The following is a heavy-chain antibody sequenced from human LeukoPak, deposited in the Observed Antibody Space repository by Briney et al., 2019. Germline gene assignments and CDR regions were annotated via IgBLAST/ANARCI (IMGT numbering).Heavy chain of an antibody. V-gene: IGHV3-15*01. J-gene: IGHJ4*02. D-gene: IGHD1-14*01. CDR1: GLTFTTAW. Sequence: KSGGSLRLSCAASGLTFTTAWMNWVCQAPGKGLEWVGRIKSIGSGGTADYSAPVKGRFTISRDDSKNTLYLQMNSLNTEDTAEYYCTRVLAGTPVEPIIDFWGQGTLVTVSS. CDR2: IKSIGSGGTA. CDR3: TRVLAGTPVEPIIDF.